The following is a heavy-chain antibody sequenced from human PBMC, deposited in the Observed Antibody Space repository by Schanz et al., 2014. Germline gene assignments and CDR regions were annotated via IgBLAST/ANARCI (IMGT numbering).Heavy chain of an antibody. D-gene: IGHD1-1*01. Sequence: VQLVESGGGLVQPGGSVRLSCGASGFSFSTHWMAWVRQAPGKGLEWVANIGDDGADKYYLDSVRGRFTISRDNTKNFLHLEMNSLRAEDTAVYCCARESGGQNDLDTEPHKYTYMDVWGKGTTVTVSS. CDR1: GFSFSTHW. CDR2: IGDDGADK. V-gene: IGHV3-7*01. J-gene: IGHJ6*03. CDR3: ARESGGQNDLDTEPHKYTYMDV.